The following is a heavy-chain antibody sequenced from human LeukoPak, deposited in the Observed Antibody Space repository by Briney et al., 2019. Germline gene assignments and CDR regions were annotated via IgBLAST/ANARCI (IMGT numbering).Heavy chain of an antibody. Sequence: SETLSLTCTVSGYSISSGYYWGWIRQPPGKGLEWIGSIYHSGSTYYNPSLKSRVTISVDTSENQFSLKLSSVTAADTAVYYCARGVGYCSGGSCYSNWFDPWGQGTLVTVSS. V-gene: IGHV4-38-2*02. J-gene: IGHJ5*02. CDR2: IYHSGST. D-gene: IGHD2-15*01. CDR3: ARGVGYCSGGSCYSNWFDP. CDR1: GYSISSGYY.